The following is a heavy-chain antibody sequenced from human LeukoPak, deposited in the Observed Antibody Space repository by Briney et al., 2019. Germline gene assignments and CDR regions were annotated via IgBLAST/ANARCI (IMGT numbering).Heavy chain of an antibody. CDR3: AVGGSSWYYFDY. D-gene: IGHD6-13*01. CDR2: IIPILGIA. Sequence: ASVKVSCKASGGTFSSYTISWVRQAPGQGLEWMGRIIPILGIANYAQKFQGRVTITADKSTSTAYMELSSLRSEDTAVYYCAVGGSSWYYFDYWGQGSLVTVSS. V-gene: IGHV1-69*02. J-gene: IGHJ4*02. CDR1: GGTFSSYT.